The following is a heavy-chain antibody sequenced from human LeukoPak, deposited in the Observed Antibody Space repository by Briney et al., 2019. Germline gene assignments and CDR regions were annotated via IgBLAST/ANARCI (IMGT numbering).Heavy chain of an antibody. V-gene: IGHV3-64*01. CDR2: ISSNGGST. J-gene: IGHJ4*02. CDR1: GFTFSSYA. D-gene: IGHD6-19*01. Sequence: GGSLRLSCAASGFTFSSYAMHWVRQAPGKGLEYVSAISSNGGSTYYANSVKGRFTISRDNSKNTLYLQMGSLRAEDMAVYYCARLHYPQWLVLLFDSWGQGTLVTVSS. CDR3: ARLHYPQWLVLLFDS.